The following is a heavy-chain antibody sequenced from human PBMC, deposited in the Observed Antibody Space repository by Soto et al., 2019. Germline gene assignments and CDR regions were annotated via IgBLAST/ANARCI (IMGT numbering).Heavy chain of an antibody. V-gene: IGHV3-7*03. D-gene: IGHD6-13*01. CDR2: IKQDGSEK. CDR1: GLTFSSYW. CDR3: ARDFSSSWYYYYYYMDV. Sequence: GGSLRLSCAASGLTFSSYWMSWVRQAPGKGLEWVANIKQDGSEKYYVDSVKGRFTISRDNAKNSLYLQMNSLRAEDTAVYYCARDFSSSWYYYYYYMDVWGKGTTVTVSS. J-gene: IGHJ6*03.